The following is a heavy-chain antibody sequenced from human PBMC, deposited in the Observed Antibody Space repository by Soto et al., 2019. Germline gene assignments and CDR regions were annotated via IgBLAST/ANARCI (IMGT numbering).Heavy chain of an antibody. V-gene: IGHV3-23*01. CDR2: ISGSGGST. J-gene: IGHJ4*02. CDR3: AEVYYYDSSGYRDY. Sequence: GGSLRLSCAASGFTFSSYAMSWVRQAPGKGLEWVSAISGSGGSTYYADPVKGRFTISRDNSKNTLYLQMNSLRAEDTAVYYCAEVYYYDSSGYRDYWGQGTLVTVSS. D-gene: IGHD3-22*01. CDR1: GFTFSSYA.